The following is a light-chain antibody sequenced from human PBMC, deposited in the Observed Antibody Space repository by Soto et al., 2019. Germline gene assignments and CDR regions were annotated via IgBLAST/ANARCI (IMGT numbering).Light chain of an antibody. CDR1: QSVSNW. CDR3: QQYNSYSLT. J-gene: IGKJ3*01. Sequence: DIQMTQSPSTLSASVGDRVTITCRASQSVSNWLAWYQQKPGKAPKLLIYQASTLENEVPFRFSGSGSGTEFTLTISSLQPDDFAPYYCQQYNSYSLTFGPGTKVDIK. V-gene: IGKV1-5*03. CDR2: QAS.